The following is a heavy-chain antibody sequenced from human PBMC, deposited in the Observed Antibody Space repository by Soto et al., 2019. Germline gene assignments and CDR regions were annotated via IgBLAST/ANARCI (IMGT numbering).Heavy chain of an antibody. CDR3: ASSFWLRDYFDY. V-gene: IGHV4-30-2*01. J-gene: IGHJ4*02. CDR1: GGSISSGGYS. D-gene: IGHD3-9*01. CDR2: IYHSGST. Sequence: LSLTCAVSGGSISSGGYSWSWIRQPPGKGLEWIGYIYHSGSTYYNPSLKSRVTISVDRSKNQFSLKLSSVTAADTAVYYCASSFWLRDYFDYWGQGTLVTVSS.